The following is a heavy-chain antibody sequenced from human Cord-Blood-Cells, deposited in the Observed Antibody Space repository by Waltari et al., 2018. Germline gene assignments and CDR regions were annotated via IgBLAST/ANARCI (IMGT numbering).Heavy chain of an antibody. Sequence: EVQLVESGGGLVQPGRSLRLSCAASGFTFDDYHLHWVRQAPGKGLEWVSGISWNSGSIGYADSLKGRFTISRDNAKNSLYLQMNSLRAEDTALYYCAKDITWGSSRDYWGQGTLVTVSS. D-gene: IGHD6-13*01. CDR2: ISWNSGSI. J-gene: IGHJ4*02. CDR3: AKDITWGSSRDY. CDR1: GFTFDDYH. V-gene: IGHV3-9*01.